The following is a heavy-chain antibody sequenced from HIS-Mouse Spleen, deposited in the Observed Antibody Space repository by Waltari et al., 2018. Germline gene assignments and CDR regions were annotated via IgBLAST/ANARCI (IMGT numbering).Heavy chain of an antibody. V-gene: IGHV4-39*07. J-gene: IGHJ2*01. CDR2: IYYSGST. CDR1: GGSISSSSYY. CDR3: AREIPYSSSWYDWYFDL. D-gene: IGHD6-13*01. Sequence: QLQLQESGPGLVKPSETLSLTCTVSGGSISSSSYYWGWIRQPPGKGLEWIGSIYYSGSTYYNPSLNGRVTISVDTSKNQFSLKLGSVTAADTAVYYCAREIPYSSSWYDWYFDLWGRGTLVTVSS.